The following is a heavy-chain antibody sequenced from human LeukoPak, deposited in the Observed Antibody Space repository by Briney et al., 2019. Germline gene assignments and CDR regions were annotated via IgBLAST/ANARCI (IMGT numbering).Heavy chain of an antibody. CDR1: GGSFSGYY. V-gene: IGHV4-34*01. J-gene: IGHJ4*02. CDR2: INHSGST. D-gene: IGHD3-10*01. Sequence: SETLSLTCGVYGGSFSGYYWSWIRQPPGKGLEWIGEINHSGSTNYNPSLKSRVTISVDTSKNQFSLKLSSVTAADTAVYYCARTRFEIDYWGQGTLVTVSS. CDR3: ARTRFEIDY.